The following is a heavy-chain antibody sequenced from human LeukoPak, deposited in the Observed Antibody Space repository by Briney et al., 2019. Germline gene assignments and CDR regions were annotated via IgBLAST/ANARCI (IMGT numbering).Heavy chain of an antibody. CDR2: ISRSGSTI. CDR3: ARRVIVVGLDY. V-gene: IGHV3-48*03. CDR1: GFTFSSYE. J-gene: IGHJ4*02. Sequence: GGSLRLSCAASGFTFSSYEMNWVRHAPGKGLEWVSYISRSGSTIYYADSVKGRFTISRDNAKNSLYLQMNSLRAEDTAVYYCARRVIVVGLDYWGQGTLVTVSS. D-gene: IGHD3-22*01.